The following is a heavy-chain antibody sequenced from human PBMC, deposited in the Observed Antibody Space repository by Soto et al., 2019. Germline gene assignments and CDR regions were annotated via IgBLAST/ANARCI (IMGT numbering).Heavy chain of an antibody. D-gene: IGHD5-18*01. Sequence: ASVKVSCKASGYTFTNNDVTWVRQATGQGLEWMGWMNPGSGDTGYAQKFQGRVTMTRDISIATAYMELTGLTSEDTAIYYCARMESFGSLNWFDPWGQGTQVTVSS. CDR1: GYTFTNND. J-gene: IGHJ5*02. CDR2: MNPGSGDT. CDR3: ARMESFGSLNWFDP. V-gene: IGHV1-8*01.